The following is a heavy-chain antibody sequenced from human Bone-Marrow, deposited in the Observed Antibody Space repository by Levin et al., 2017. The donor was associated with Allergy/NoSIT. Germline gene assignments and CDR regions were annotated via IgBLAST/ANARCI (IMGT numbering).Heavy chain of an antibody. CDR2: IYYSGST. V-gene: IGHV4-59*08. D-gene: IGHD3-16*01. Sequence: SETLSLTCTVSGGSISSFYWSWIRQPPGKNLEWIGYIYYSGSTYYNPSLKSRVTISVDTSKSQLSLRLRSVTAADTAVYYLARHHANYDYAWGPDACDIWGQGTLVTVSS. CDR1: GGSISSFY. CDR3: ARHHANYDYAWGPDACDI. J-gene: IGHJ4*02.